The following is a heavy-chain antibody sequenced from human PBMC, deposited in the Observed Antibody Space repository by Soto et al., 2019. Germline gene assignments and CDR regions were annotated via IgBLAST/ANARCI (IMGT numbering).Heavy chain of an antibody. D-gene: IGHD2-2*01. J-gene: IGHJ6*02. CDR3: ARRNIVVVPAALGGNYYYYGIDV. CDR2: IYPGDSDT. CDR1: GYSFTSYW. Sequence: PGESLKISCKGSGYSFTSYWIGWVRQMPGKGLEWMGIIYPGDSDTRYSPSFQGQVTISADKSISTAYLQWSSLKASDTAMYYCARRNIVVVPAALGGNYYYYGIDVWGQGTTVTVSS. V-gene: IGHV5-51*01.